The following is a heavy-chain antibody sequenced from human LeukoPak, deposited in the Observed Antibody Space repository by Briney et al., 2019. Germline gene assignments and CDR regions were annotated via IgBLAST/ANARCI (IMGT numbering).Heavy chain of an antibody. Sequence: PWGSLRLSCAASGFTFSSYEMNWVRQAPGQGLEWVSYISSSGSTIYYADSVKGRFTISRDNAKNSLYLQMNSLRAEDTAVYYCARDATGTTPMDVWGKGTTVTISS. D-gene: IGHD1-1*01. V-gene: IGHV3-48*03. J-gene: IGHJ6*03. CDR2: ISSSGSTI. CDR3: ARDATGTTPMDV. CDR1: GFTFSSYE.